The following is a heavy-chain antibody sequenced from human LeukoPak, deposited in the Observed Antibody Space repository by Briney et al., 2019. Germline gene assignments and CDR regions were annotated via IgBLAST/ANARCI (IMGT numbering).Heavy chain of an antibody. V-gene: IGHV4-59*11. CDR2: IYYSGTT. CDR1: GGSISPLY. J-gene: IGHJ4*02. Sequence: PSETLSLTCTVSGGSISPLYWSWIRQPPGKGLEFIGYIYYSGTTNYNPSLKSRVTLSVDTSKNQFSLKLSSVTAADTAVYYCARGGVAAKYYFDPWGQGTLVTVSS. CDR3: ARGGVAAKYYFDP. D-gene: IGHD3-10*01.